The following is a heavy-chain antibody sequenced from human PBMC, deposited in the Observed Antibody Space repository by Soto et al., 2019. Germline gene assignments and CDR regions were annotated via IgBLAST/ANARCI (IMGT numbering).Heavy chain of an antibody. CDR1: GYSFTSYW. J-gene: IGHJ4*02. D-gene: IGHD4-4*01. V-gene: IGHV5-10-1*01. CDR3: AHHTGTTVTEFDY. CDR2: IDPSDSYT. Sequence: GESLKISCKGSGYSFTSYWISWVGQMPGKGLEWMGRIDPSDSYTNYSPSFQGHVTISADKSISTAYLQWSSLKASDTAMYYCAHHTGTTVTEFDYWGQGTLVTVYS.